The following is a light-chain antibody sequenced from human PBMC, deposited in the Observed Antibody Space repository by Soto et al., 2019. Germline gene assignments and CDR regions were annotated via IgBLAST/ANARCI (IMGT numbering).Light chain of an antibody. J-gene: IGLJ1*01. Sequence: QSALTQPASVSGSPGQSITISCTGTSSDVGNYNLVSWYQQHPGKAPKLMMYEGTERPSGVSNRLSGSKSGNTASLTISGLQAEDEADYYCCSYAGGGTYVFGTGTKVTVL. CDR1: SSDVGNYNL. CDR2: EGT. V-gene: IGLV2-23*01. CDR3: CSYAGGGTYV.